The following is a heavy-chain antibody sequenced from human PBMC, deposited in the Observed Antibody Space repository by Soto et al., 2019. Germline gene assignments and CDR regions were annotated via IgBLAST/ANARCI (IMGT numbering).Heavy chain of an antibody. CDR3: GPVQWRASRYYYGMDV. Sequence: QVQLVQSGAEVKKPGSSVKVSCKASGGTFSSYAISWVRQAPGQGLEWMGGIIPIFGTANYAQKFQGRVTITADESTSTAYMELSSLRSEDTAVYHCGPVQWRASRYYYGMDVWGQGTTVTVSS. CDR1: GGTFSSYA. J-gene: IGHJ6*02. V-gene: IGHV1-69*01. CDR2: IIPIFGTA. D-gene: IGHD6-19*01.